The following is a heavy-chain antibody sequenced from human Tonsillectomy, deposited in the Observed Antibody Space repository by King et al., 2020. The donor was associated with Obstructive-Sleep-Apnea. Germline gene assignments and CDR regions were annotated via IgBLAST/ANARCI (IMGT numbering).Heavy chain of an antibody. Sequence: QLQESGPGLVKPSGTLSLTCAVSGASISSANWWSWVRQPPGKGLEWIGEIYHTGSTNYNPSLKSRVTISVDKAENQFSLKLNSLTAADTAVYYCGRWTVTTQIDYWGWGTLVTVSS. CDR3: GRWTVTTQIDY. V-gene: IGHV4-4*02. CDR2: IYHTGST. J-gene: IGHJ4*02. D-gene: IGHD4-11*01. CDR1: GASISSANW.